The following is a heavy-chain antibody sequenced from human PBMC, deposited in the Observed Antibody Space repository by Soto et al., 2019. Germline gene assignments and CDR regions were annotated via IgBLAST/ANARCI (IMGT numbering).Heavy chain of an antibody. CDR2: ISGSGGST. J-gene: IGHJ6*02. CDR1: GFTFSSYA. CDR3: AKDRLALGYCSSTSCYAAYLGTYYYYYGMDV. V-gene: IGHV3-23*01. Sequence: PGGSLRLSCAASGFTFSSYAMSWVRQAPGKGLEWVSAISGSGGSTYYADSVKGRFTISRDNSKNTLYLQMNSLRAEDTAVYYCAKDRLALGYCSSTSCYAAYLGTYYYYYGMDVWGQGTTVTVSS. D-gene: IGHD2-2*01.